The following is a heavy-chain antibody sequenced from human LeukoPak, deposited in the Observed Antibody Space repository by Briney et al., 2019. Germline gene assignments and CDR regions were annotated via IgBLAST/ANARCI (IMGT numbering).Heavy chain of an antibody. Sequence: GASVKVSCKASGYTFTSYGISWVRPAPGQGLEWMGWICAYNGNTNYAQKLQGRVTMTTDTSTSTAYMELRSLRSDDTAVYYCARDRRVYSSSWYEYGYWGQGTLVTVSS. CDR2: ICAYNGNT. J-gene: IGHJ4*02. CDR1: GYTFTSYG. CDR3: ARDRRVYSSSWYEYGY. D-gene: IGHD6-13*01. V-gene: IGHV1-18*01.